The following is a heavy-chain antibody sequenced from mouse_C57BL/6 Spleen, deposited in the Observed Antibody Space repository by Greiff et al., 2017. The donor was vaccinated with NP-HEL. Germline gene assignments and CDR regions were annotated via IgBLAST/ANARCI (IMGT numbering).Heavy chain of an antibody. V-gene: IGHV1-19*01. CDR1: GYTFTDYY. CDR3: ARWDLYYGFAY. CDR2: INPYNGGT. Sequence: EVQLKQSGPVLVKPGASVKMSCKASGYTFTDYYMNWVKQSHGKSLEWIGVINPYNGGTSYNQKFKGKATLTVDKSSSTAYMELNSLTSEDSAVYYCARWDLYYGFAYWGQGTLVTVSA. J-gene: IGHJ3*01. D-gene: IGHD2-1*01.